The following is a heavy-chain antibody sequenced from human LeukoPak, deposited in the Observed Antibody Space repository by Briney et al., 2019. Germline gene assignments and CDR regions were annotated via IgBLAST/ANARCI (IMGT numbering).Heavy chain of an antibody. Sequence: PSETLSLTRTVSGGSINSSSYYWGWIRQPPGKGLEWIGSIFYSGNTYDNPSLKSRVTISVDTSKNQFSLKLNSVTAADTAVYYCARVTLRKRFDPWGQGTLVTVSS. CDR3: ARVTLRKRFDP. J-gene: IGHJ5*02. V-gene: IGHV4-39*01. CDR2: IFYSGNT. CDR1: GGSINSSSYY.